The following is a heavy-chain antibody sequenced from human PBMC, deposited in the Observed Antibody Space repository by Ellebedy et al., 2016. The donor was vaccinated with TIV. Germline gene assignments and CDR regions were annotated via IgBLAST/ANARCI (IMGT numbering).Heavy chain of an antibody. D-gene: IGHD6-19*01. V-gene: IGHV3-23*01. CDR2: ISAGGGST. CDR1: GFTFSSYA. Sequence: GESLKISXAASGFTFSSYAMSWVRQAPGKGLEWVSAISAGGGSTYYADSVKGRFTISRDNSKNTLYLHMNSLRVGDTAVYYCAKEPYELSRGLDYWGQGTPVTVSS. J-gene: IGHJ4*02. CDR3: AKEPYELSRGLDY.